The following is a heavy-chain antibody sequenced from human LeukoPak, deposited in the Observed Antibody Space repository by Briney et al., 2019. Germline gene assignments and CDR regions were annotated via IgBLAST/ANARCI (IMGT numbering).Heavy chain of an antibody. CDR2: INHSGST. Sequence: SEALSLTCAVYGGSFSGYYWSWIRQPPGKGLEWIGEINHSGSTNYNPSLKSRVTISVDTSKNQFSLKLSSVTAADTAVYYCARKGCYDYVWGSYRLFDYWGQGTLVTVSS. D-gene: IGHD3-16*02. CDR1: GGSFSGYY. V-gene: IGHV4-34*01. J-gene: IGHJ4*02. CDR3: ARKGCYDYVWGSYRLFDY.